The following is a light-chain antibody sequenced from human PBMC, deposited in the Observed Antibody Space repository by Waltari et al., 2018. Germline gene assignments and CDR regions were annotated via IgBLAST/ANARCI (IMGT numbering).Light chain of an antibody. CDR3: QQRRDWPLT. Sequence: DIVLTQSPAILSLSPGERALLSCRASQSVTNYLAWYQQKPGQAPRLLIYDTSNRATGIPARFSGSGFGTDFTLTISSLEPEDFAVYYCQQRRDWPLTFGGGTKVEIK. V-gene: IGKV3-11*01. CDR2: DTS. CDR1: QSVTNY. J-gene: IGKJ4*01.